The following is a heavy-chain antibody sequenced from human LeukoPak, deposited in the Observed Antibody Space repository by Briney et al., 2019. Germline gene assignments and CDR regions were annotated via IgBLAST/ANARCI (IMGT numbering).Heavy chain of an antibody. CDR3: ARDLEGGFDY. CDR2: ICSSSSYI. J-gene: IGHJ4*02. V-gene: IGHV3-21*01. D-gene: IGHD3-16*01. Sequence: GGSLRHSRAASLFTLSTYTMNWVRQAPGKGLEWVSSICSSSSYIYYTDSLKGRFTISRDNAKNSLYLQMNSLRAEDTAVYYCARDLEGGFDYWGQGTLVTVSS. CDR1: LFTLSTYT.